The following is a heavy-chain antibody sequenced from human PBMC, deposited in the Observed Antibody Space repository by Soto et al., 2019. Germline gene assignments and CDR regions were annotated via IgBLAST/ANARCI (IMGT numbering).Heavy chain of an antibody. D-gene: IGHD1-26*01. V-gene: IGHV3-30-3*01. CDR3: VRDFHSGSYFFDY. CDR1: AFVFKSYA. J-gene: IGHJ4*02. Sequence: PGGSLRLSCAASAFVFKSYAMHWVRQTPAQGLEWVAVISTDGSNKFYADSVKGRFNISRDNSKNTLYLEMTSLREEDTAMYYCVRDFHSGSYFFDYWGQGTLVTVSS. CDR2: ISTDGSNK.